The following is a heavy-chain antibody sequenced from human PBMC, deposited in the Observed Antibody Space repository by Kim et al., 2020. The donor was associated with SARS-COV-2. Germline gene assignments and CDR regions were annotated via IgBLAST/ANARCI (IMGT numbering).Heavy chain of an antibody. D-gene: IGHD3-10*01. V-gene: IGHV3-7*01. Sequence: GGSLRLSCAASGFTFSSYWMSWVRQAPGKGLEWVANIKQDGSEKYYVDSVKGRFTISRDNAKNSLYLQMNGLRAEDTAVYYCAREGWFGELSAPLDYWGQGTLVTVSS. CDR2: IKQDGSEK. CDR3: AREGWFGELSAPLDY. J-gene: IGHJ4*02. CDR1: GFTFSSYW.